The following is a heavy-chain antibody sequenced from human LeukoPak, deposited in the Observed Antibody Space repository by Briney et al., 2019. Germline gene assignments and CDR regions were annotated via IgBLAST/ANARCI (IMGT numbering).Heavy chain of an antibody. J-gene: IGHJ4*02. V-gene: IGHV1-69*01. CDR3: AREGGVSNYASSFDY. D-gene: IGHD4-11*01. Sequence: PVKVSCKASGGTFSSYAISWVRQAPGQGLEWMGGIIPIFGTANYAQKFQGRVTITADESTSTAYMELSSLRSEDTAVYYCAREGGVSNYASSFDYWGQGTLVTVSS. CDR1: GGTFSSYA. CDR2: IIPIFGTA.